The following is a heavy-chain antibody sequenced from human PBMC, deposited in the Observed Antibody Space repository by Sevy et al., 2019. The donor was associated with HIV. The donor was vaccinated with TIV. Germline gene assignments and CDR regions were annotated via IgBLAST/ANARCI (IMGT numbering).Heavy chain of an antibody. D-gene: IGHD2-15*01. CDR2: MTSSGSYI. Sequence: GGSLRLSCAASGFTFSTSTMNWVRQAPGKGLEWVSLMTSSGSYILYADSVKGRFTISRDNAKNPVFLQMNSLGVEDTAVYYCVRDGWNYWGQGTLVTVSS. J-gene: IGHJ4*02. V-gene: IGHV3-21*01. CDR1: GFTFSTST. CDR3: VRDGWNY.